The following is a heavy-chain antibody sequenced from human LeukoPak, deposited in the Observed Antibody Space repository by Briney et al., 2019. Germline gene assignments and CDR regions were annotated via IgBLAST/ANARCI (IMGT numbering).Heavy chain of an antibody. V-gene: IGHV4-59*11. CDR2: IVNSGST. J-gene: IGHJ4*02. CDR3: ARGNRDLLD. CDR1: GASISYHY. Sequence: SETLSLTCTVSGASISYHYWNWVRQPPGKGLEWIGSIVNSGSTNYNPSLKSRVTISVDTSQNHFSLKLTSVTSADTAVYYCARGNRDLLDWGQGTLVTVSS. D-gene: IGHD1-26*01.